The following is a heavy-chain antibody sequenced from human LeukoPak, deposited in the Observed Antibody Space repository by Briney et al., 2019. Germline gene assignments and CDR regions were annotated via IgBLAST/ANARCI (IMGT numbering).Heavy chain of an antibody. J-gene: IGHJ3*02. CDR2: IYTSGST. V-gene: IGHV4-4*07. CDR1: GGSISSYY. Sequence: PSETLSLTCTVSGGSISSYYWSWIRQPAGKGLEWTGRIYTSGSTNYNPSLKSRVTMSVDTSRNHFSLKLGSVTAADTAVYYCARRRVDSSGYDAFDIWGQGTMVTVSS. D-gene: IGHD3-22*01. CDR3: ARRRVDSSGYDAFDI.